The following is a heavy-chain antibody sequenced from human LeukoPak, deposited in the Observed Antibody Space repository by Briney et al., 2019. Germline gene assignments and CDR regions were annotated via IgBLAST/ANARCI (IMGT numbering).Heavy chain of an antibody. CDR1: GYTFTGYY. V-gene: IGHV1-2*02. CDR3: ARRFGRYETNGFYYGGFDY. CDR2: INPNNSNT. Sequence: ASVNVSCKASGYTFTGYYIHWVRQTPGQGLEWMGWINPNNSNTYYAQNFQGGVSMTRDTSISTAYLELSSLRSDVTAVYYCARRFGRYETNGFYYGGFDYWGQGALVTVSS. D-gene: IGHD3-22*01. J-gene: IGHJ4*02.